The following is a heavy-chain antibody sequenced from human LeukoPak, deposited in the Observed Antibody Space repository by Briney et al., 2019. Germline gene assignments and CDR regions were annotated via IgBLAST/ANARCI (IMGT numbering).Heavy chain of an antibody. D-gene: IGHD2-15*01. CDR3: ARGGGFDV. J-gene: IGHJ6*02. V-gene: IGHV3-21*04. CDR1: GFTFSSYS. CDR2: ISSSSSYI. Sequence: GGSLRLFCAASGFTFSSYSINWVRQAPGKGLEWVSFISSSSSYIYYADSVKGRFTISRDNAKNSLYLQMSNLRAEDTAVYFCARGGGFDVWGQGATVTVSS.